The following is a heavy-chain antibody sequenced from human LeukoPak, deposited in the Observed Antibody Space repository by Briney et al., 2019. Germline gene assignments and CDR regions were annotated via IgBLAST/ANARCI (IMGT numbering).Heavy chain of an antibody. CDR3: GTGYCSSTSCYTMMDY. D-gene: IGHD2-2*02. Sequence: SVKVSCKASGGTFSSYAISWVRQAPGQGLEWMGGIIPSFGTANYAQKFQGRVTITADESTSTAYMELSSLRSEDTAVYYCGTGYCSSTSCYTMMDYWGQGTLVTVSS. V-gene: IGHV1-69*13. CDR2: IIPSFGTA. J-gene: IGHJ4*02. CDR1: GGTFSSYA.